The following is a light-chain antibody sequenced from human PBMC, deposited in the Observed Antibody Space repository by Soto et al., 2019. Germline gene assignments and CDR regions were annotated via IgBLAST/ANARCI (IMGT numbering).Light chain of an antibody. V-gene: IGLV1-47*01. CDR2: RNN. Sequence: QSVLTQPPSASVTPGQRVTISCSGSSSNIGSNYVFWYQQLPGTAPKLLIYRNNQRPSGVPDRFSGSKSGTSASLAISGLRFEDEADYYCATWDGSLSGGVFGTGTKVTVL. CDR3: ATWDGSLSGGV. CDR1: SSNIGSNY. J-gene: IGLJ1*01.